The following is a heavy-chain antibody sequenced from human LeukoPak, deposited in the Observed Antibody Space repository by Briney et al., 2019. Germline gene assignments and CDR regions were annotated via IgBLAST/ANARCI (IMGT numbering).Heavy chain of an antibody. D-gene: IGHD6-6*01. CDR2: IWYDGSNK. CDR1: GFTFSSYV. V-gene: IGHV3-33*01. Sequence: PGRSLRLSCAASGFTFSSYVMHWVRQAPGKGLEWVAVIWYDGSNKYYAYFVKGRFTISRDNSKNTLELQMNSLRAEDTAVYYCARDHWQLAGNDAFDIWGQGTMVTVSS. CDR3: ARDHWQLAGNDAFDI. J-gene: IGHJ3*02.